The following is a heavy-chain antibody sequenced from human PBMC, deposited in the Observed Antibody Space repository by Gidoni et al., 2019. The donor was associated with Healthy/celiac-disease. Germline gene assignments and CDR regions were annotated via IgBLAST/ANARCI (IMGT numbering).Heavy chain of an antibody. CDR1: GYTFTSYA. V-gene: IGHV1-3*01. CDR3: ATTDCSSTSCYRGGFDY. Sequence: QVQLVQSGAEVKKPGASVKVSCKASGYTFTSYATHWVRQAPGHRLEWMGWINAGNGNTKYSQKFQGRVTITRDTSASTAYMELSSLRSEETAVYYCATTDCSSTSCYRGGFDYWGQGTLVTVSS. CDR2: INAGNGNT. D-gene: IGHD2-2*02. J-gene: IGHJ4*02.